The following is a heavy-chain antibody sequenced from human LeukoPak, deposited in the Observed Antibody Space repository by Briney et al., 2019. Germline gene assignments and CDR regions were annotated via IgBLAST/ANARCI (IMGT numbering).Heavy chain of an antibody. D-gene: IGHD3-16*02. V-gene: IGHV3-30*01. J-gene: IGHJ4*02. CDR2: ISYDGSNK. Sequence: GGSLRLSCAASGFTFSSYAMHWVRQAPGKGLEWVAVISYDGSNKYYADSVKGRFTISRDNSKHTLYLQMNSLRAEDTAVYYCARDRVWGSYRSIDYWGQGTLVTVSS. CDR3: ARDRVWGSYRSIDY. CDR1: GFTFSSYA.